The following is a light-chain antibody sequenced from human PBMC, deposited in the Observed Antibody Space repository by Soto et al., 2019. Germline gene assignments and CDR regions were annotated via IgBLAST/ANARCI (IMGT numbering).Light chain of an antibody. V-gene: IGKV3-20*01. CDR3: QQYRSSPRT. CDR2: GAS. J-gene: IGKJ1*01. CDR1: QSVSSSY. Sequence: EIVLTQSPGTLSLSPGERATLSCRASQSVSSSYLAWYQQKPGQAPRLLIYGASSRATGIPDRFSGSGSGTDFTLTFSRLEPEDFAVYYCQQYRSSPRTFGQGTKVEIK.